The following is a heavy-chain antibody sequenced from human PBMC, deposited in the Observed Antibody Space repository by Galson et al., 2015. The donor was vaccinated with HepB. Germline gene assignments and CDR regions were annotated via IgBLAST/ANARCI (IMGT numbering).Heavy chain of an antibody. D-gene: IGHD1-26*01. CDR2: ISGSGGST. J-gene: IGHJ4*02. CDR3: AKSFSGSYKWGGSSFDY. V-gene: IGHV3-23*01. Sequence: SLRLSCAASGFTFSSYAMSWVRQAPGKGLEWVSAISGSGGSTYYADSVKGRFTISRDNAKSSLNLQMNSLRAEDTAVYYCAKSFSGSYKWGGSSFDYWGQGTLVTVSS. CDR1: GFTFSSYA.